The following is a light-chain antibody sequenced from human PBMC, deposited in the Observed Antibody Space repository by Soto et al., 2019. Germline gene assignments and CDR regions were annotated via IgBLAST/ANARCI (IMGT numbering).Light chain of an antibody. CDR3: QQLNSFPIP. CDR1: QGISSF. V-gene: IGKV1-9*01. Sequence: IQLTQSPSSLSASVGDRVTITCRASQGISSFLAWYQQKPGKAPKLLIYGASTLQSGVPSRFRGSGSGTDFTLPIGSLQPEDFATYYCQQLNSFPIPFGPGTKVDIK. CDR2: GAS. J-gene: IGKJ3*01.